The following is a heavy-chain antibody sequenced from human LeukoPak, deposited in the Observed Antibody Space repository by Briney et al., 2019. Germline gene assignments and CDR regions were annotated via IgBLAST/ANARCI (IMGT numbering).Heavy chain of an antibody. CDR1: GFTFSSYW. Sequence: GGSLRLSCAASGFTFSSYWMSWVRQAPGKGLEWVSAISGSGGSTYYADSVKGRFTISRDNSKNTLYLQMNSLRAEDTAVYYCAKDGYYYDSSGHYWGQGTLVTVSS. V-gene: IGHV3-23*01. J-gene: IGHJ4*02. D-gene: IGHD3-22*01. CDR2: ISGSGGST. CDR3: AKDGYYYDSSGHY.